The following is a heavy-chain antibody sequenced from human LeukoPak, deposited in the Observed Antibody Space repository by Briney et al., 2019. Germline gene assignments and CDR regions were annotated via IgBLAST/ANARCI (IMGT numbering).Heavy chain of an antibody. CDR2: ISARGGST. CDR3: ALGYCRGGDCYEKPYYFDH. Sequence: PGGSLRLSCAASGFTFSAYAMGWVRQAPGKGLEWVSAISARGGSTYYADSVKGRFTISRDNSQHTVYLQLNSLRAEDTAVYYCALGYCRGGDCYEKPYYFDHWGQGTLVTVSS. V-gene: IGHV3-23*01. D-gene: IGHD2-15*01. J-gene: IGHJ4*02. CDR1: GFTFSAYA.